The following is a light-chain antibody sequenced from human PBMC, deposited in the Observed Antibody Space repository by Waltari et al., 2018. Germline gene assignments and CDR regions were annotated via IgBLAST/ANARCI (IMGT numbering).Light chain of an antibody. CDR3: CAYTGTLNV. CDR2: DAS. Sequence: QSALTQPRSVSGSPGQSVAISCTGTSSDVGAYNYVSWFQQPPGKAPKLIIYDASKRPSGVPDRFSGSKSGNTASLTISGLQADDEADYYCCAYTGTLNVFGTGTKVTVL. V-gene: IGLV2-11*01. J-gene: IGLJ1*01. CDR1: SSDVGAYNY.